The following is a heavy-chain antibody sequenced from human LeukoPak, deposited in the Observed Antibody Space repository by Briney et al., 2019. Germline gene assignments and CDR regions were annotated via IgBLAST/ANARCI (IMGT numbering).Heavy chain of an antibody. CDR2: IYSGGST. J-gene: IGHJ3*02. CDR3: ARARRRNQNDAFDI. V-gene: IGHV3-53*01. CDR1: GITVSSNY. Sequence: GGSLRLSCAASGITVSSNYMSWVRQAPGKGLEWVSVIYSGGSTYYADSVKGRFTISRDNSKNTLYLQMNSLRAEDTAVYYCARARRRNQNDAFDIWGQGTMVTVSS. D-gene: IGHD1-14*01.